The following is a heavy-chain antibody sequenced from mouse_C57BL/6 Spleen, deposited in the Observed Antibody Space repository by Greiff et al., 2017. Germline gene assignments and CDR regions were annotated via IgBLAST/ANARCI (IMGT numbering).Heavy chain of an antibody. CDR1: GFNIKDDY. Sequence: VQLQQSGAELVRPGASVKLSCTASGFNIKDDYMHWVKQRPEQGLEWIGWIDPENGDTEYASKFQGKATITADTSSNTVYLQLSSLTSEDTAVYYCTTVNYYGSSFDFDYWGQGTTLTVSS. CDR2: IDPENGDT. J-gene: IGHJ2*01. V-gene: IGHV14-4*01. CDR3: TTVNYYGSSFDFDY. D-gene: IGHD1-1*01.